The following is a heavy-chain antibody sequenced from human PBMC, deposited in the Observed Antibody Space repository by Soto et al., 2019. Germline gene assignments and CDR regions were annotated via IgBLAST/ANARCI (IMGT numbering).Heavy chain of an antibody. CDR3: AKAGRRITMIVVVPDAFDI. D-gene: IGHD3-22*01. CDR1: GFTFSSYA. CDR2: ISGSGGST. V-gene: IGHV3-23*01. Sequence: SLRLSCAASGFTFSSYAMSWVRQAPGKGLEWVSAISGSGGSTYYADSVKGRFTISRDNSKNTLYLQMNSLRAEDTAVYYCAKAGRRITMIVVVPDAFDIWGQGTMVTVSS. J-gene: IGHJ3*02.